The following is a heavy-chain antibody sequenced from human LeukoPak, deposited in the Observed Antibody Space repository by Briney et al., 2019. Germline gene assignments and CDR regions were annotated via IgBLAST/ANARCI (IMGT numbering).Heavy chain of an antibody. CDR1: GGSFSGYY. V-gene: IGHV4-34*01. CDR3: AREHDYYGSGTHFDY. J-gene: IGHJ4*02. Sequence: PSETLSLTCAVYGGSFSGYYWSWIRQPPGKGLEWIGEINHSGSTNYNPSLKSRVTISVDTSKYQFSLKLSSVTAADTAVYYCAREHDYYGSGTHFDYWGQGTLVTVSS. CDR2: INHSGST. D-gene: IGHD3-10*01.